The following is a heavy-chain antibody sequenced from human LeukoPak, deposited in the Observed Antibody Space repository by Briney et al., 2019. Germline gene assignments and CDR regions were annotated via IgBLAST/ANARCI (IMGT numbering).Heavy chain of an antibody. J-gene: IGHJ4*02. CDR1: GFTFINYA. CDR2: ISYDAINK. CDR3: ARVYLSQQLVPGLDY. D-gene: IGHD6-13*01. Sequence: HPGRSLRLSCAASGFTFINYATHWVRQAPGKGLEWVAVISYDAINKYYADSVKGRFTISRDNSKNTLYLQMNSLRAEDTALYYCARVYLSQQLVPGLDYWGQGTLVTVSS. V-gene: IGHV3-30*04.